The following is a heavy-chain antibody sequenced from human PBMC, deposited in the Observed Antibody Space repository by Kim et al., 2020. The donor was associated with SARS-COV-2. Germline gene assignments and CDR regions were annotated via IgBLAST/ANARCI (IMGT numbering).Heavy chain of an antibody. CDR2: ISSDGTKT. J-gene: IGHJ4*02. D-gene: IGHD3-3*02. CDR1: GFTFNTYT. CDR3: VRDIFYYFDF. V-gene: IGHV3-30*04. Sequence: GGSLRLSCAASGFTFNTYTMNWVRQAPGKGLEWVAVISSDGTKTYYADSVKGRFTVSRDNSNNTQFLQMDGLRLEDTAVYYCVRDIFYYFDFWGQGSLVTVSA.